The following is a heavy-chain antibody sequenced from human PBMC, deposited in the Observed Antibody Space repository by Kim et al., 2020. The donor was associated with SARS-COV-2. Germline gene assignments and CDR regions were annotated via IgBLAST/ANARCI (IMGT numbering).Heavy chain of an antibody. CDR2: IYYNGNS. J-gene: IGHJ4*02. Sequence: SETLSLTCTVSGGSISSYYWSWIRQPPRKGLEWIGYIYYNGNSNYNPSLKSRVTISVDTSKNQFSLKLRSVTAADTDVYYCGREKGDILTGYYLDSWGRGTRVTVSS. V-gene: IGHV4-59*13. CDR3: GREKGDILTGYYLDS. D-gene: IGHD3-9*01. CDR1: GGSISSYY.